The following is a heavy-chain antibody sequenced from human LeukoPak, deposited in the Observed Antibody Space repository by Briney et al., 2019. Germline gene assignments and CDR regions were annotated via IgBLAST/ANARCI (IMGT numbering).Heavy chain of an antibody. V-gene: IGHV1-2*02. CDR3: ARVRVRELPYYYFDC. D-gene: IGHD1-26*01. J-gene: IGHJ4*02. CDR1: GYTFTGYY. Sequence: ASVKVSCKASGYTFTGYYMHWVRQAPGQGLEWMGWINPNSGGTNYAQKFQGRVTMTRDTSISTAYMELSRLRSDDTAVYYCARVRVRELPYYYFDCWGQGTLVTVSS. CDR2: INPNSGGT.